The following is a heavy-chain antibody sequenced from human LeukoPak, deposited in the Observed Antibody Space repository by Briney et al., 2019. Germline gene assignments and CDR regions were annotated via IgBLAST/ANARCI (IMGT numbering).Heavy chain of an antibody. D-gene: IGHD6-19*01. V-gene: IGHV1-2*02. CDR1: GYSFSGYY. Sequence: ASVKVSCEASGYSFSGYYIHWVRQAPGQGLEWMGCISPNGDDTKYAQKFRGRVTLTRDTSISTAYMDLSSLRSDDTAVYYCAREVRTYSSGWTLYLDYWGQGTLVTVSS. CDR3: AREVRTYSSGWTLYLDY. J-gene: IGHJ4*02. CDR2: ISPNGDDT.